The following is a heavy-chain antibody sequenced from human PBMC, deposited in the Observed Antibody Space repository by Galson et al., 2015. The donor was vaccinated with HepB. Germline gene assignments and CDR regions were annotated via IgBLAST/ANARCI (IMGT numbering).Heavy chain of an antibody. D-gene: IGHD3-16*02. V-gene: IGHV1-46*01. J-gene: IGHJ3*02. CDR1: GYTFISYY. CDR2: INPSGGIT. CDR3: ARAGIVGAKVGDYVWGSYRFDI. Sequence: SVKVSCKASGYTFISYYMEWVRQAPGQGLEWMGIINPSGGITSYAQKFQGRVTMARDTSTSTVFMELSSLRSEDTAVYYCARAGIVGAKVGDYVWGSYRFDIWGQGTMVTVSS.